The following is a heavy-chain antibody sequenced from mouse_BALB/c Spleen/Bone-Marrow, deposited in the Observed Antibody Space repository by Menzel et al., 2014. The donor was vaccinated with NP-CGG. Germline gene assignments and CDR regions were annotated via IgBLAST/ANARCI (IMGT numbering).Heavy chain of an antibody. J-gene: IGHJ3*01. CDR2: ISGGGSYT. CDR1: GFTFSNYG. Sequence: EVQRVESGGGLVKSGGSLKLSCAASGFTFSNYGMSWVRQTPEKRLEWVATISGGGSYTFYSDSVKGRFTISRDNAKNNRYLQLSSLRSEDTALYYCARHAYYDQSEVSFVYWGQGTLVTVSA. CDR3: ARHAYYDQSEVSFVY. D-gene: IGHD2-4*01. V-gene: IGHV5-9-2*01.